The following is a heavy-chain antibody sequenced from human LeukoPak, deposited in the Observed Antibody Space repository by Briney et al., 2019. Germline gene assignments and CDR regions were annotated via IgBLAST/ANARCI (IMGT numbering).Heavy chain of an antibody. CDR3: ARDRTGYYDSSGYFSPDAGAFDI. J-gene: IGHJ3*02. D-gene: IGHD3-22*01. CDR1: GGSINSYD. Sequence: SETLSLTCTLSGGSINSYDWSWIRQPPGKGLEWIGYIYYSGSTKYNPSLKSRVTISVDTSKNQFSLKLSSVTAADTAVYYCARDRTGYYDSSGYFSPDAGAFDIWGQGTMVTVSS. V-gene: IGHV4-59*01. CDR2: IYYSGST.